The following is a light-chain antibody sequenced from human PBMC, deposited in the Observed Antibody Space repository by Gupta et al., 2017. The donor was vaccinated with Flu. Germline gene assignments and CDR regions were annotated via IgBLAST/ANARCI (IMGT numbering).Light chain of an antibody. J-gene: IGLJ3*02. Sequence: RATFSSSGSSSNRGSSYVCWYQQLPRTPPKLLIYEGGQRPSGVPDRFSGSKSGSSASLAISGLRSDDEADYYCSTWDDSLRGPVFGGGTKLTVL. V-gene: IGLV1-47*01. CDR1: SSNRGSSY. CDR2: EGG. CDR3: STWDDSLRGPV.